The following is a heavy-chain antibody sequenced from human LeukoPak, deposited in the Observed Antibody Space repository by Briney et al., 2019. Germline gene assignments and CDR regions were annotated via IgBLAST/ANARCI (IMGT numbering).Heavy chain of an antibody. J-gene: IGHJ4*02. D-gene: IGHD3-9*01. CDR1: GYTFTSYG. CDR3: ARTSRYFDWLLPYYFDY. CDR2: ISAYNGNT. V-gene: IGHV1-18*01. Sequence: GASVKVSCKASGYTFTSYGISWVRPAPGQGLEWMGWISAYNGNTNYAQKPQGRVTMTTDTSTSTAYMELRSLRSDDTAVYYCARTSRYFDWLLPYYFDYWGQGTLVTVSS.